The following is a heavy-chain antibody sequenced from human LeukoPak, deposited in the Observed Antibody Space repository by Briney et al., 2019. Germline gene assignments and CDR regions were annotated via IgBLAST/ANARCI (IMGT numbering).Heavy chain of an antibody. CDR3: ARALTYYYGSGRYYFDY. D-gene: IGHD3-10*01. J-gene: IGHJ4*02. CDR2: IYYSGST. Sequence: PSETLSLTCTVSGGSISSSRDYWAWIRQPPGKGLEWIANIYYSGSTYYNPSLKSRVTISVDTSKNQFSLKLSSVTAADTAVYYCARALTYYYGSGRYYFDYWGQGTLVTVSS. V-gene: IGHV4-39*07. CDR1: GGSISSSRDY.